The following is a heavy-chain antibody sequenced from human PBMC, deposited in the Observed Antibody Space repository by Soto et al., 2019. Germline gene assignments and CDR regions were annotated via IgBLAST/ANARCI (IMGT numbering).Heavy chain of an antibody. V-gene: IGHV4-30-4*01. Sequence: SETLSLTCTVSGGSISSGDYYWIWIRHPPGKGLEWIGYIYYSGSTYYNPSLKSRVTISVDTSKNQFSLKLSSVTAADTAVYYCARAGVVPAAPPNYYYYGMDVWGQGTTVTVSS. D-gene: IGHD2-2*01. J-gene: IGHJ6*02. CDR3: ARAGVVPAAPPNYYYYGMDV. CDR1: GGSISSGDYY. CDR2: IYYSGST.